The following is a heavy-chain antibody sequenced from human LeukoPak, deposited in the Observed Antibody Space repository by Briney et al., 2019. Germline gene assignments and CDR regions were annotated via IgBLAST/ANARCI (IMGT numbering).Heavy chain of an antibody. CDR2: RNPNSGGT. CDR3: ARGGSYSLTPIDY. D-gene: IGHD3-10*01. V-gene: IGHV1-2*02. J-gene: IGHJ4*02. Sequence: GASVKVSCTVSGYTFTGYYMHWVRQAPGQGLEWKGWRNPNSGGTNYANKFQGRVTTTRDTSNSPAYMGLRRLRADDTAVYHWARGGSYSLTPIDYWGPGTLVTVSS. CDR1: GYTFTGYY.